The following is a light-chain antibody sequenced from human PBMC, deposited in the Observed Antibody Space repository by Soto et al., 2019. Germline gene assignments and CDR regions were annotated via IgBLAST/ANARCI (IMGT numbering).Light chain of an antibody. J-gene: IGKJ2*01. CDR3: QHYVTLPPT. V-gene: IGKV1-33*01. CDR2: DAS. CDR1: QDIVKY. Sequence: DIQMTQSPSSLSASVGDRVTIAGQASQDIVKYLNWYQQKPGKAPELLIYDASNLEPGVPSRFSGSGSGTHFTFTISRLHPQDIATYYCQHYVTLPPTFGQGNKLEI.